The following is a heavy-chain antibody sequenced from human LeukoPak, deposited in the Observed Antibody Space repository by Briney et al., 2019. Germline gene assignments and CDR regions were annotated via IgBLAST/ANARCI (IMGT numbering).Heavy chain of an antibody. J-gene: IGHJ4*02. CDR3: AKESPSYSSGWYYFDY. CDR2: ISSSGSTI. Sequence: GGSLRLSCAASGFTFSSYEMNWVRQAPGKGLEWVSYISSSGSTIYYADSMKGRFTISRDNAKNSLYLQMNSLRAEDTAVYYCAKESPSYSSGWYYFDYWGQGTLVTVSS. V-gene: IGHV3-48*03. D-gene: IGHD6-19*01. CDR1: GFTFSSYE.